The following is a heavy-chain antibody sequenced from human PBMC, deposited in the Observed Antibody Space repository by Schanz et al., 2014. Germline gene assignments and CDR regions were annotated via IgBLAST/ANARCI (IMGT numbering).Heavy chain of an antibody. J-gene: IGHJ4*02. V-gene: IGHV4-39*01. D-gene: IGHD3-16*01. CDR1: GGSISSATSY. CDR3: ARHWGSTDWSPIQF. Sequence: QVQLQESGPGLVKPSETLSLTCTVSGGSISSATSYWGWIRQPPEKSLQWIGSIYYTGRSSYNPSLKSRVTISIDTSKKQFSLKLICVTAADTAVYYCARHWGSTDWSPIQFWGQGSLVTVSS. CDR2: IYYTGRS.